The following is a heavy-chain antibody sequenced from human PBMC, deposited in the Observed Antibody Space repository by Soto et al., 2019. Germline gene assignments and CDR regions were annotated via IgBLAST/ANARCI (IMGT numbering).Heavy chain of an antibody. V-gene: IGHV2-70*04. CDR2: IDWDDGK. CDR3: ARDSLVRGVGYGLDV. D-gene: IGHD3-10*01. Sequence: VSGPTLVNPTQTLTLTCTFSGFSLSTGEMRVSWIRQPPGKALEWLARIDWDDGKLYSTSLQTRLTLSKDTSKNQVVLTMTNMDPVDTATYYCARDSLVRGVGYGLDVWGQGTTVTVSS. CDR1: GFSLSTGEMR. J-gene: IGHJ6*02.